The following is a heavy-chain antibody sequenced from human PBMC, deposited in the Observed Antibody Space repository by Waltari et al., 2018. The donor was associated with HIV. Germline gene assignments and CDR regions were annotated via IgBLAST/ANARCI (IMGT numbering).Heavy chain of an antibody. CDR2: INAGNGNT. CDR1: GNTFTSYA. CDR3: ARDLAAVAGHDY. V-gene: IGHV1-3*01. Sequence: QVQLVQSGAEVKKPGASVKVSCKASGNTFTSYAMHWVRQAPGQRLEWMGWINAGNGNTKYSQKFQGRVTLTRDTSASTAYMELSSLRSEDTAVYYCARDLAAVAGHDYRGQGTLVTVSS. J-gene: IGHJ4*02. D-gene: IGHD6-19*01.